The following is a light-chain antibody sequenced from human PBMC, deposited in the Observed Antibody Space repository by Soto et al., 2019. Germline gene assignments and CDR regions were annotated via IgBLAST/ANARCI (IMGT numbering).Light chain of an antibody. J-gene: IGKJ3*01. V-gene: IGKV1-39*01. Sequence: DLQMTQSPSSLSASVGDRVTITCRASQSIGSYLNWYQQKPGRAPKLLIYVASTLKSGVPSRFSGSGSGTDFCLTISSLQPEDTGIYYCQQSFGTFGPGTRVDIK. CDR1: QSIGSY. CDR3: QQSFGT. CDR2: VAS.